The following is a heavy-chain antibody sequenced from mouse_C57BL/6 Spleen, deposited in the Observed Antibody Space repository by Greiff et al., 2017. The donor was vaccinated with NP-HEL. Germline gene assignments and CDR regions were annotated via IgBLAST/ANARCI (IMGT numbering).Heavy chain of an antibody. CDR3: ARDYYSNSLAY. CDR1: GFTFSDYG. D-gene: IGHD2-5*01. V-gene: IGHV5-17*01. Sequence: EVKLVESGGGLVKPGGSLKLSCAASGFTFSDYGMHWVRQAPEKGLEWVAYISSGSSTIYYADTVKGRFTISRDNAKNTLFLQMTSLRSEDTAMYYCARDYYSNSLAYWGQGTLVTVSA. J-gene: IGHJ3*01. CDR2: ISSGSSTI.